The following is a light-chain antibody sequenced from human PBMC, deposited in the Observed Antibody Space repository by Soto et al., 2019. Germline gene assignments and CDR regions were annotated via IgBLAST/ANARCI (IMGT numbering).Light chain of an antibody. CDR3: MQALQTPL. CDR2: LGS. CDR1: QSLLHSNGYNY. J-gene: IGKJ4*01. V-gene: IGKV2-28*01. Sequence: DIVMTQSPLSLPVTPGEPASISCRSSQSLLHSNGYNYLDWYLQKPGQSPQLLIYLGSNRASGVPERFSGSGAGTDFTLKISRVEAEDVGVYYCMQALQTPLFGGGTKVEIK.